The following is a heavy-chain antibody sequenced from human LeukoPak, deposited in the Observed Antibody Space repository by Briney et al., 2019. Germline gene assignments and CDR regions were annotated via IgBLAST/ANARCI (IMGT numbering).Heavy chain of an antibody. CDR3: AKGHIVATILFDY. CDR2: IRYDGSDK. J-gene: IGHJ4*02. D-gene: IGHD5-12*01. CDR1: GFTFSSYG. V-gene: IGHV3-30*02. Sequence: GGSLRLSCAASGFTFSSYGMHWVRQAPGTGLEWVAFIRYDGSDKYYADSVKGRFTISRDNSKNTLYLQMNSLRAEDTAVYYCAKGHIVATILFDYWGQGTLVTVSS.